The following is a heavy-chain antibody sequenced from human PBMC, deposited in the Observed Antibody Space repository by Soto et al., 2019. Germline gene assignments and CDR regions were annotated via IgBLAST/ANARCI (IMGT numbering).Heavy chain of an antibody. CDR3: AREADYVNWFDP. D-gene: IGHD4-17*01. J-gene: IGHJ5*02. V-gene: IGHV3-74*01. CDR1: GFTFSSYW. CDR2: INSDGSST. Sequence: PGGSLRLSCAASGFTFSSYWMHWVRQAPWKGLVWVSRINSDGSSTSYADSVKGRFTISRDNAKNTLYLQMNSLRAEDTAVYYCAREADYVNWFDPWGQGTLVTVSS.